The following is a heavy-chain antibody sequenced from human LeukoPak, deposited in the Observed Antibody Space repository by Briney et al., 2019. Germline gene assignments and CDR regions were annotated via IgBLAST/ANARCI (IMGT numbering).Heavy chain of an antibody. CDR1: GGSISSYY. V-gene: IGHV4-59*08. J-gene: IGHJ3*02. CDR2: IYYSGST. D-gene: IGHD5-12*01. CDR3: ARHGKRGYGVFRHAFDI. Sequence: SETLSLTCTVSGGSISSYYWSWIRQPPGKGLEWIGYIYYSGSTNYNPSLKSRVTISVDTSKNQFSLKLSSVTAADTAVYYCARHGKRGYGVFRHAFDIWGQGTMVTVSS.